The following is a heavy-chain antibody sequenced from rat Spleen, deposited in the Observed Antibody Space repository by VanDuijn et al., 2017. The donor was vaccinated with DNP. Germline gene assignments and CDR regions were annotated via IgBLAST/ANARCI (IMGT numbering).Heavy chain of an antibody. V-gene: IGHV5-22*01. CDR3: ARPDYYDGSYPHY. Sequence: EVQLVETGGGSVQPGRSLKLSCVASGFTFSSYWMFWIRQAPTKGLEWVAYISYDGGSTDYGDSVKGRFTISRDNAKSTLYLQMNSLRSEDMATYYCARPDYYDGSYPHYWGQGVMVTVSS. J-gene: IGHJ2*01. CDR2: ISYDGGST. CDR1: GFTFSSYW. D-gene: IGHD1-12*02.